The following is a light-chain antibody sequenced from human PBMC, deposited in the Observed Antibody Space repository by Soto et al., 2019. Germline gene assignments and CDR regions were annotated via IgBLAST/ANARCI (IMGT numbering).Light chain of an antibody. CDR1: HDISDH. Sequence: DIQMTQSPSSLSASVGDRVTITCQASHDISDHLSWYQLKLGKAPKLLIYDASNLETGVPSRFSGGASGTDFTFTISSLQPEDIATYYCQQYNDLPYTFGQGTKLEIK. CDR2: DAS. CDR3: QQYNDLPYT. J-gene: IGKJ2*01. V-gene: IGKV1-33*01.